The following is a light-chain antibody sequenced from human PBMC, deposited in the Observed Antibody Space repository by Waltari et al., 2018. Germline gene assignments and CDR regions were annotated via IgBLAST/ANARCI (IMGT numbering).Light chain of an antibody. V-gene: IGLV3-1*01. CDR3: QAWASTNWA. CDR2: LDS. CDR1: KLGDQF. Sequence: SHELTQPPSVSVSPGQTATITCSVDKLGDQFASWYQQRPVQSPVLVIYLDSKRPSGIPERFSGSNSGKTATLTISGTQATDEADYYCQAWASTNWAFGVGTKLTVL. J-gene: IGLJ3*02.